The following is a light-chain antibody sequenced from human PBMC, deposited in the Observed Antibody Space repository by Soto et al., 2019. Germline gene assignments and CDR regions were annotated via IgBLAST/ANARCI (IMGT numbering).Light chain of an antibody. J-gene: IGLJ3*02. Sequence: QAVVTQPPSVSGAPGQRVTLSCTGNSSNLGAGYDVHLYQQLPGAAPKLVIFGNRNRPSGVPERFSGSKSGTSASLAITGLQAEDEADYYCQAYDYSLTASVFGGGTKVTVL. CDR1: SSNLGAGYD. V-gene: IGLV1-40*01. CDR3: QAYDYSLTASV. CDR2: GNR.